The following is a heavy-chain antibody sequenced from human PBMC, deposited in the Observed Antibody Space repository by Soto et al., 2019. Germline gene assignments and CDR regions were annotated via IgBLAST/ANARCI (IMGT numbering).Heavy chain of an antibody. J-gene: IGHJ3*02. V-gene: IGHV3-49*03. Sequence: VPPGGSLRLSCTASGFTFGDYAMSWFRQAPGKGLEWVGFIRSKAYGGTTEYAASVKGRFTISRDDSKSIAYLQMNSLKTEDTAVYYCTREMGGGDPAVPAFDIWGQGTMVTVSS. CDR2: IRSKAYGGTT. CDR3: TREMGGGDPAVPAFDI. CDR1: GFTFGDYA. D-gene: IGHD2-21*02.